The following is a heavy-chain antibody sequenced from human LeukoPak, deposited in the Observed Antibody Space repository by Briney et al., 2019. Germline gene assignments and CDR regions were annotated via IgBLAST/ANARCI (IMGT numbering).Heavy chain of an antibody. D-gene: IGHD5-12*01. CDR3: AHRRYSGYDFDGFDI. CDR1: GFSLSTFGVG. J-gene: IGHJ3*02. Sequence: SGPTLVKPTQTLTLTCTFSGFSLSTFGVGVGWIRQPPGKALEWLALIFWDGDKRYSPSLKNRLTITTDTSKNQVVLTMTNMDPVDTATYYCAHRRYSGYDFDGFDIWGQGTLVTVSS. V-gene: IGHV2-5*02. CDR2: IFWDGDK.